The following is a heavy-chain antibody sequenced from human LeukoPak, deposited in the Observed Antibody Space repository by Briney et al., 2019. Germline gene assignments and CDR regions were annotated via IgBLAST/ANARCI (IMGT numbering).Heavy chain of an antibody. CDR2: IRYDGSNK. V-gene: IGHV3-30*02. D-gene: IGHD1-7*01. CDR3: ANPLRLELRVGY. Sequence: GGSLRLSCAASGFTFSSYGMHWVRQAPGKGLEWVALIRYDGSNKYYADSVKGRFTISRDNSKNTLYLQMNSLRAEDTAVYYCANPLRLELRVGYWGQGTLVTVSS. J-gene: IGHJ4*02. CDR1: GFTFSSYG.